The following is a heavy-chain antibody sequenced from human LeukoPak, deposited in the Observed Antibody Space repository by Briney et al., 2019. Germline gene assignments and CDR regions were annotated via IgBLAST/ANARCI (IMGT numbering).Heavy chain of an antibody. Sequence: ASVKVSCKVSGYTLTELSMHWVRQAPGKGLEWMGGFDPEDGETIYAQKFQGRVTMTEDTSTDTAYMELSSLRSEDTAVYYCAPLPPPYSSGWYGGDYWGQGTLVTVSS. CDR1: GYTLTELS. D-gene: IGHD6-19*01. J-gene: IGHJ4*02. CDR2: FDPEDGET. CDR3: APLPPPYSSGWYGGDY. V-gene: IGHV1-24*01.